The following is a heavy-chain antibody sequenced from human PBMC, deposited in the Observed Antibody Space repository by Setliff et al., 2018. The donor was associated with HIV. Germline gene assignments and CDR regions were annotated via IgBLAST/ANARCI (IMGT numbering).Heavy chain of an antibody. D-gene: IGHD1-26*01. CDR1: GDSVNDRSYY. J-gene: IGHJ4*02. Sequence: SETLSLTCTVSGDSVNDRSYYWGWIRQPPGKGLEWIGSIYYSGSTYYNPSLKSRVTISVDTSKNQFSLKLSSVTAADTAVYYCARQDTTYYYFDYWGQGTLVTVSS. V-gene: IGHV4-39*01. CDR3: ARQDTTYYYFDY. CDR2: IYYSGST.